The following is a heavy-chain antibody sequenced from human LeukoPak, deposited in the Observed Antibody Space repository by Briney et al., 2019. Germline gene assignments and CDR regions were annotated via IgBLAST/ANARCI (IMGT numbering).Heavy chain of an antibody. CDR3: ARGRKLWLRYYFDY. Sequence: PSETLSLTCAVYGGSFSGYYWSWIRQPPGKGLEWIGAINHSGSTNYNPSLKSRVTISVDTSKNQFSLKLSSVTAADTAVYYCARGRKLWLRYYFDYWGQGTLVTVSS. D-gene: IGHD3-10*01. J-gene: IGHJ4*02. V-gene: IGHV4-34*01. CDR1: GGSFSGYY. CDR2: INHSGST.